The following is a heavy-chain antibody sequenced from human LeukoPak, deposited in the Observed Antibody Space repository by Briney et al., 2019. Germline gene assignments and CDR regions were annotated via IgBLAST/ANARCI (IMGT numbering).Heavy chain of an antibody. Sequence: GGSLRLSCVASGFSFSTYWMSWVRQAPGKGLEWVANIKQDGSEKYYVDSVKGRFTISRDNAKNSLYLQMNSLRAEDTAVYYCARAHFYYYDSSGYYSNWFDPWGQGTLVTVSS. CDR1: GFSFSTYW. CDR2: IKQDGSEK. V-gene: IGHV3-7*01. J-gene: IGHJ5*02. D-gene: IGHD3-22*01. CDR3: ARAHFYYYDSSGYYSNWFDP.